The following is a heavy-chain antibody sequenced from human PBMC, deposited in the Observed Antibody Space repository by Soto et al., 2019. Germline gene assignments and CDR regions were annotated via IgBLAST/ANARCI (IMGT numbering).Heavy chain of an antibody. CDR2: INPKSGGT. D-gene: IGHD1-26*01. V-gene: IGHV1-2*02. CDR1: GYTFTVYY. Sequence: QVQLVQSGAEVKKPGASVNVSCKASGYTFTVYYMHWVRQAPGQGLERMGWINPKSGGTMYPQKFQGRVTMTWDTSISTAYMALTRLRSDDTAVYYCARDLATGGGSAGFDYWGQGTLVTVSS. J-gene: IGHJ4*02. CDR3: ARDLATGGGSAGFDY.